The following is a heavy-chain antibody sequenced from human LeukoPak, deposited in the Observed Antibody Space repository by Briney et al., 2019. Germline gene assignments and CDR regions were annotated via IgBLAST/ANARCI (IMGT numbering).Heavy chain of an antibody. J-gene: IGHJ4*02. CDR1: GGSFSGYY. CDR3: ARDSGRSGWDY. V-gene: IGHV3-7*01. D-gene: IGHD6-19*01. CDR2: IRHDESEL. Sequence: PSETLSLTCAVYGGSFSGYYWSWVRQPPGKGLEWVANIRHDESELYYVDSVKGRFTISRDNAKDSLFLQMNSLRAEDTAVYYCARDSGRSGWDYWGQGALVTVSS.